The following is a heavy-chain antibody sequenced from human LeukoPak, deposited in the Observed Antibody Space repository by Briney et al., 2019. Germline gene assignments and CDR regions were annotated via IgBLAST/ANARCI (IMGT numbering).Heavy chain of an antibody. CDR1: GGSISSYY. CDR2: IYTSGST. Sequence: SETLSLTCTVSGGSISSYYWSWIRQPAGKGLEWIGRIYTSGSTNYNPSLKSRVTISVDKSKNQFSLKLSSVTAADTTVYYCASTITGIWFGPTGDYWGQGTLVTVSS. CDR3: ASTITGIWFGPTGDY. J-gene: IGHJ4*02. D-gene: IGHD3-10*01. V-gene: IGHV4-4*07.